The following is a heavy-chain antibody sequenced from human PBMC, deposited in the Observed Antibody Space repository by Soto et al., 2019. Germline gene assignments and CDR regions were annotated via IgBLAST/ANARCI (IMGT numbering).Heavy chain of an antibody. J-gene: IGHJ4*02. V-gene: IGHV3-49*04. CDR2: IRSKGYGGTT. Sequence: EVHLVESGGGLVQPGRSLRLSCTASGFTFGGYAMSWVRQAPGMGLEWVGFIRSKGYGGTTEYAASVHGRFTISRDDSKSIAYLQMNSLKTEDTAVYYCTRVAVGWALLRWTFDFWGQGTPVTVSS. D-gene: IGHD4-17*01. CDR3: TRVAVGWALLRWTFDF. CDR1: GFTFGGYA.